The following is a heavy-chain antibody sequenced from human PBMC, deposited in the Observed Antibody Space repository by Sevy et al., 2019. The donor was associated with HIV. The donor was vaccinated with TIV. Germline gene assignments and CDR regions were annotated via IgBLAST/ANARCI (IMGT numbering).Heavy chain of an antibody. CDR2: IWYDGTIK. CDR3: ARGGGYCGGDCYSIDY. V-gene: IGHV3-33*08. D-gene: IGHD2-21*02. J-gene: IGHJ4*02. CDR1: GFTFSSYV. Sequence: GGSLRLSCAASGFTFSSYVMHCVRQAPGKGLEWVALIWYDGTIKYYADSVKGRFTISRDNSKDTLFLQMNSLTPEDTAVYYCARGGGYCGGDCYSIDYWGQGALFTVSS.